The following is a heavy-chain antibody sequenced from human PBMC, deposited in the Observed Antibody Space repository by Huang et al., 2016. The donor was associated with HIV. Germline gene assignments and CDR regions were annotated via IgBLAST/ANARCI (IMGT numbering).Heavy chain of an antibody. D-gene: IGHD6-13*01. V-gene: IGHV3-30*02. CDR3: VKERGSSRARSSFDF. CDR2: IRYDGNND. J-gene: IGHJ3*01. CDR1: GFPFSAYG. Sequence: QVRLVESGGGVVQPGASLTLSCSASGFPFSAYGMDLVRQAPGKGLEGVSFIRYDGNNDYLIGSVKGRFTISRDNSNNTLYLRMNSLRPEDTAVYYCVKERGSSRARSSFDFWGQGTSVIVSS.